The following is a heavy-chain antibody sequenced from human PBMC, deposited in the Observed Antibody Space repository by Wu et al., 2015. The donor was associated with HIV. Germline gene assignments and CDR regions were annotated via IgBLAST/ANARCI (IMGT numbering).Heavy chain of an antibody. CDR2: ITPMFGSA. J-gene: IGHJ5*02. V-gene: IGHV1-69*13. Sequence: QVQLVQSGAEVKKPGSSVKVSCKASGGTFSNYAINWVRQAPGQGLEWMGRITPMFGSAIYAQKFQGRVTISADESTSTAYMELSSLRSEDTAVYYCARDSNTGXYSWSWGQGTLITVSS. D-gene: IGHD1-26*01. CDR3: ARDSNTGXYSWS. CDR1: GGTFSNYA.